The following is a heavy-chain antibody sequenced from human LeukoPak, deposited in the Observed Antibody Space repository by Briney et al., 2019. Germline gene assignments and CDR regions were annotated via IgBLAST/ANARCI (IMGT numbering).Heavy chain of an antibody. CDR1: GLTFNKNA. CDR3: VKDEASGGNAFDY. D-gene: IGHD4-23*01. V-gene: IGHV3-64D*09. Sequence: GGSLRVSCSASGLTFNKNAMHWVRQAPGKGLEYVSAISSNGGTTFYADSVKGRFTISRDNSKNTLYLQMSSLRAEDTAVYYCVKDEASGGNAFDYWGQGTLVTVSS. CDR2: ISSNGGTT. J-gene: IGHJ4*02.